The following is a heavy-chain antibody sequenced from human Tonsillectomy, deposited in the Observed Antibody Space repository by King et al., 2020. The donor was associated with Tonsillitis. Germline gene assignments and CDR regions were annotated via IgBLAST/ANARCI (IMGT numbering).Heavy chain of an antibody. CDR1: GFTFSNYD. J-gene: IGHJ2*01. CDR3: AKDGIVLSDWYFDL. V-gene: IGHV3-30*18. D-gene: IGHD2-15*01. Sequence: VQLVESGGGVDQPGRSLRLSCAASGFTFSNYDMHWVRQAPGKGLEWVALIAYDASYENYADSVKGRFAISRDNSKNTLYLEMNSLRVEDTAVYYCAKDGIVLSDWYFDLWGRGTLVTVSS. CDR2: IAYDASYE.